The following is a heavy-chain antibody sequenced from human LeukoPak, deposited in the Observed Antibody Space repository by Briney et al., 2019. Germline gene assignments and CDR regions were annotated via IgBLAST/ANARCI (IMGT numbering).Heavy chain of an antibody. J-gene: IGHJ4*02. D-gene: IGHD3-3*01. CDR1: GYTFTGYY. CDR2: INPNSGGT. Sequence: ASVKVSCKASGYTFTGYYMHWVRQAPGQGLEGMGWINPNSGGTNYAQKFQGRVTMTRDTSISTAYMELSRLRSDDTAVYYCATLEYYDFWSGYGWGQGTLVTVSS. CDR3: ATLEYYDFWSGYG. V-gene: IGHV1-2*02.